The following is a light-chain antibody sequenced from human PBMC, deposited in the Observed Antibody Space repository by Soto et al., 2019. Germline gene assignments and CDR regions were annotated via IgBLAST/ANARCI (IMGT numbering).Light chain of an antibody. CDR3: QQRSNWPIT. V-gene: IGKV3-11*01. CDR1: QSVSSY. J-gene: IGKJ5*01. CDR2: DAS. Sequence: EIVLTQSPATLSLSPRERATLSCRASQSVSSYLAWYQQKPGQAPRLLNYDASNRATGIPARFSGSGSGTDFTLTISSLEPEDFAVYYCQQRSNWPITFGQGTRLEIK.